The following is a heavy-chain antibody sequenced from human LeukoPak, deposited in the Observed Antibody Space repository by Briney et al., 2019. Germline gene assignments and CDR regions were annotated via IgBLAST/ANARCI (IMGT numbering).Heavy chain of an antibody. CDR1: GGSISRGSYY. J-gene: IGHJ5*02. CDR2: IYTSGST. V-gene: IGHV4-61*02. D-gene: IGHD3-22*01. Sequence: SETLSLTCTVSGGSISRGSYYWSWIRQPAGKGLEWIGRIYTSGSTNYNPSLKSRVTISVDTSKNQFSLKLSSVTAADTAVYYCARAEGGYYDSSGDYWFDPWGQGTLVTVSS. CDR3: ARAEGGYYDSSGDYWFDP.